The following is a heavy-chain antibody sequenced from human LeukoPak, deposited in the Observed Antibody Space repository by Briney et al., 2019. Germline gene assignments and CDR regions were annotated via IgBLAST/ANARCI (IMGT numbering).Heavy chain of an antibody. CDR2: ISTSGSTI. Sequence: KPGGSLRLSCAASGFTFSDYYMNWIRQAPGKGLERVSYISTSGSTIYYADSVKGRFTISRDNAKNSLYLQMNSLRAEDTAVYYCARAQTPTYYGPLSWGQGTLVTVSS. CDR3: ARAQTPTYYGPLS. V-gene: IGHV3-11*04. J-gene: IGHJ5*02. D-gene: IGHD3-10*01. CDR1: GFTFSDYY.